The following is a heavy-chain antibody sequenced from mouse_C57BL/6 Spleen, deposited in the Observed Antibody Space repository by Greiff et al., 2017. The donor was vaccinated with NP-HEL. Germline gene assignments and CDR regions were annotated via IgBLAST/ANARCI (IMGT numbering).Heavy chain of an antibody. J-gene: IGHJ1*03. Sequence: EVQLQQSGPELVKPGDSVKISCKASGYSFTGYFMNWVMQSHGKSLEWIGRINPYNGDTFYNQKFKGKATLTVDKSSSTAHMELRSLTSEDSAVYYCARSFITNGLDVWGTGTTVTVSS. CDR3: ARSFITNGLDV. CDR1: GYSFTGYF. CDR2: INPYNGDT. D-gene: IGHD1-2*01. V-gene: IGHV1-20*01.